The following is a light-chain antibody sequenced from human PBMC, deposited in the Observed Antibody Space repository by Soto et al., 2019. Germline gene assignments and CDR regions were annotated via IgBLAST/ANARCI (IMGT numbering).Light chain of an antibody. V-gene: IGLV8-61*01. CDR2: NTN. J-gene: IGLJ3*02. CDR1: SGSVFSSHY. CDR3: ALNLGGGFLV. Sequence: QAVVTQEPSFSVSPGGTVTLTCGLSSGSVFSSHYPSWYQQTPGQSPRTLISNTNSRSSGVPDRFSGSILGNKAALTVTGAQADDEFVYYFALNLGGGFLVFGEGTKLTVL.